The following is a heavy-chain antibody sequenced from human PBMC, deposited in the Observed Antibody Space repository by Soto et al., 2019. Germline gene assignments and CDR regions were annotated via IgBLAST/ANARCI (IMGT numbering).Heavy chain of an antibody. Sequence: PXGSLKLSCAASGFTVSSNYMSWVRQAPGKGLEWLSVIYSGGSTYYADSVKGRFTISRDNSKNTLYLQMNSLRAEDTAVYYCAREGYCSSTSCNGPLDYWGQGSLVTVS. V-gene: IGHV3-53*01. J-gene: IGHJ4*02. CDR1: GFTVSSNY. D-gene: IGHD2-2*01. CDR3: AREGYCSSTSCNGPLDY. CDR2: IYSGGST.